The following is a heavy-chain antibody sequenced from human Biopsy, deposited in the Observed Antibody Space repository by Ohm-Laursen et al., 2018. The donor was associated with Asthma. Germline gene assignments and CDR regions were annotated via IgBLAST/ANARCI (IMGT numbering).Heavy chain of an antibody. CDR2: HDHEEGGA. V-gene: IGHV1-24*01. CDR3: ASDFPKDYVRYNFQF. Sequence: SVKVSCKISGYSLTDLSMHWVRQAPGQGLEWMGGHDHEEGGAVNARRFQGRVTMTEDTSTDTAYMGLSSLSSDDTAVYYCASDFPKDYVRYNFQFWGQGTLVTVSS. J-gene: IGHJ4*02. CDR1: GYSLTDLS. D-gene: IGHD4-17*01.